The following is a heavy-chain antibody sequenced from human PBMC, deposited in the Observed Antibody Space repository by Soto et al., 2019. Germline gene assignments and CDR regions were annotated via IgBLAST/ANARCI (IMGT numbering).Heavy chain of an antibody. Sequence: GGSLRLSCAASGFTFNTFSMHWVRQAPGKGLEWVALISYDGLNKYYADSLKGRFTISRDNSKSTLYLQVNSLTTEDMAVYYCARGYPYYYGSGSMFYSDYWGPGALVTV. V-gene: IGHV3-30-3*01. J-gene: IGHJ4*02. D-gene: IGHD3-10*01. CDR3: ARGYPYYYGSGSMFYSDY. CDR1: GFTFNTFS. CDR2: ISYDGLNK.